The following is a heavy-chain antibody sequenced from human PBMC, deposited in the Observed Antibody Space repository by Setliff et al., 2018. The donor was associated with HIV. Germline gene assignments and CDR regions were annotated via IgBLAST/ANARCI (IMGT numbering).Heavy chain of an antibody. D-gene: IGHD3-22*01. J-gene: IGHJ4*02. V-gene: IGHV3-30*04. CDR3: VRGGYYYDNTVFYGH. CDR2: TSYDGTYR. Sequence: PGGSLRLSCAASGFTFSNYAMSWVRQAPGKGLKWVAITSYDGTYRHYADSVRGRFTISRDNSRNTVYLDMNSLTAEDTAVYYCVRGGYYYDNTVFYGHWGQGTLVTVSS. CDR1: GFTFSNYA.